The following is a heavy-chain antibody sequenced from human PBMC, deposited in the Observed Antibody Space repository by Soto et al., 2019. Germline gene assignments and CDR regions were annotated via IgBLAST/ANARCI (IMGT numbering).Heavy chain of an antibody. CDR1: GGACRSYF. CDR3: ARDDPFDP. CDR2: IHSSGRS. J-gene: IGHJ5*02. V-gene: IGHV4-59*01. Sequence: QVRLRESGPQVVKPSSTLSLNCNVSGGACRSYFWSWIRQSPGKGREWIGNIHSSGRSNYNPSFKSRVSMSIDPSKNQFSVRLTSVTTADTAVYYCARDDPFDPWGQGILVTVSS.